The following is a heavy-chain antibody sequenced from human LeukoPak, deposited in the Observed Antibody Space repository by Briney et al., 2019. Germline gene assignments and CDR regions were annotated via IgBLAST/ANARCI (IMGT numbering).Heavy chain of an antibody. CDR2: IYYSGST. Sequence: PSQTLSLTCTVSGGSISSGGYYWSWIRQHPGKGLEWIGYIYYSGSTYYNPSLKSRVTISVDTSKNQFSLKLSSVTAADTAVYYCARDSGNYCDSSGLVFDYWGQGTLVTVSS. D-gene: IGHD3-22*01. J-gene: IGHJ4*02. CDR1: GGSISSGGYY. V-gene: IGHV4-31*03. CDR3: ARDSGNYCDSSGLVFDY.